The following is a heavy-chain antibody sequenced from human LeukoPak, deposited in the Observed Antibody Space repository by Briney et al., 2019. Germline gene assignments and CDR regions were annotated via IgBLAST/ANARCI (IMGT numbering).Heavy chain of an antibody. V-gene: IGHV3-23*01. Sequence: GGSLRLSCVASGITFSNYAVSWVRQAPGKGLEWVSAISGSGGSTYYADSVKGRFTISRDNSKNTLYLQMNSLRAEDTAVYYCAPDGAGEYYYGMDVWGQGTTVTVSS. D-gene: IGHD7-27*01. CDR2: ISGSGGST. CDR3: APDGAGEYYYGMDV. CDR1: GITFSNYA. J-gene: IGHJ6*02.